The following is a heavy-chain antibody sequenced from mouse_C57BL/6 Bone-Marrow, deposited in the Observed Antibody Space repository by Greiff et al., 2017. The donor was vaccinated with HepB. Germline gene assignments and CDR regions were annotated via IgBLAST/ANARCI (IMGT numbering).Heavy chain of an antibody. J-gene: IGHJ1*03. Sequence: DVHLVESGGGLVKPGGSLKLSCAASGFTFSSYAMSWVRQTPEKRLEWVATISDGGSYTYYPDNVKGRFTISRDNAKNNLYLQMSHLKSEDTAMYYCARGGLGRWYFDVWGTGTTVTVSS. V-gene: IGHV5-4*01. D-gene: IGHD4-1*01. CDR2: ISDGGSYT. CDR3: ARGGLGRWYFDV. CDR1: GFTFSSYA.